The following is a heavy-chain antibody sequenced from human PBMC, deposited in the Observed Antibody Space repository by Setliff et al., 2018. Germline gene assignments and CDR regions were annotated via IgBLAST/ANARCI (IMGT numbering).Heavy chain of an antibody. V-gene: IGHV4-34*01. J-gene: IGHJ6*03. CDR1: GGSLRNHK. D-gene: IGHD5-12*01. Sequence: SETLSLTCDIYGGSLRNHKWSWIRQSPGKGLEWIGEISYLGSTNYNPSLKSRAVISTDTSNNRFSLLLRSVTAADTAVYYCARGQLVLRGTTLYYMDLWDKGASVTVSS. CDR2: ISYLGST. CDR3: ARGQLVLRGTTLYYMDL.